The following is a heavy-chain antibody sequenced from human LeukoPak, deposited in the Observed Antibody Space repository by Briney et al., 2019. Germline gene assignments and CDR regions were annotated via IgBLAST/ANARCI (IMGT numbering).Heavy chain of an antibody. D-gene: IGHD1-7*01. Sequence: SGTLSLTCAVSGGSFSNYYRSWIRQPPGRGLEWIGEINDSGRTYYNPSLMSRVTVSVDTSKNKFSLRLTSLTAPDTAVYYCARRWNYGRNYYIDVWGHGATVSVSS. J-gene: IGHJ6*02. CDR3: ARRWNYGRNYYIDV. CDR2: INDSGRT. CDR1: GGSFSNYY. V-gene: IGHV4-34*01.